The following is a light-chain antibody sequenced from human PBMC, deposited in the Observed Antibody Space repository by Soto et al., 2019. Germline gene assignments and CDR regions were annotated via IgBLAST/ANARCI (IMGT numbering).Light chain of an antibody. Sequence: QSALTQPASLSGFPGQSITISCTGSSSDVGGYNYVSWYQQHPGRAPKLLIYEVSHRPSGVSNRFSGSRSGNTASLTISGLQAEDEADYYCSSYTSSSTLFGGGTKVTVL. CDR3: SSYTSSSTL. CDR2: EVS. CDR1: SSDVGGYNY. V-gene: IGLV2-14*01. J-gene: IGLJ2*01.